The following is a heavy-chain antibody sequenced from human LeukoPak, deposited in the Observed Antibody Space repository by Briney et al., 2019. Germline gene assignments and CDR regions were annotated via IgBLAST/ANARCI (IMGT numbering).Heavy chain of an antibody. Sequence: SETLSLTCTVSGGSISSSNYYWGWIRQPPGKGLEWIGYIYYSGSTNYNPSLKSRVTISVDTSKNQFSLKLSSVTAADTAVYYCARGLLDGYTHPAAFDIWGQGTMVTVSS. D-gene: IGHD5-24*01. V-gene: IGHV4-61*05. CDR2: IYYSGST. CDR1: GGSISSSNYY. J-gene: IGHJ3*02. CDR3: ARGLLDGYTHPAAFDI.